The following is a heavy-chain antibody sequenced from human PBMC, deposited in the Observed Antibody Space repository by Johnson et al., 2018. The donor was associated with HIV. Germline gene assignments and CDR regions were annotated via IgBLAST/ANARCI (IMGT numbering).Heavy chain of an antibody. V-gene: IGHV3-30*03. D-gene: IGHD6-13*01. CDR1: GFTFSSYG. Sequence: QVQLVESGGGVVQPGGSLRLSCAASGFTFSSYGIHWVRQAPGKGLEWVASISNDGTKKYHAESVWDRFSISKDNSKNTLFLQMNSLRAEDTAVYYCARDFESAAGIWGQGTMVTVSS. CDR2: ISNDGTKK. J-gene: IGHJ3*02. CDR3: ARDFESAAGI.